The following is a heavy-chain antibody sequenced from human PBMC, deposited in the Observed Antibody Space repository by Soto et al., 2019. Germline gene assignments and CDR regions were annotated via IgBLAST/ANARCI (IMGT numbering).Heavy chain of an antibody. V-gene: IGHV3-23*01. CDR2: IRRSGDTT. Sequence: GYPSLYCAAAGIPLRSSAMNWVRQAPGKGLEWVSTIRRSGDTTYYADSVRGRFTISRDNSKNTLYLQMYSLRADDTAVYYWDTGHGSGDLSFYQWAHRAQVTV. CDR3: DTGHGSGDLSFYQ. CDR1: GIPLRSSA. D-gene: IGHD4-17*01. J-gene: IGHJ4*01.